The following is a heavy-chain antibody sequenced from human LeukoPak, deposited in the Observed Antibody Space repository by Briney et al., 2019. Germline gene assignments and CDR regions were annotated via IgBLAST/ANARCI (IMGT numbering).Heavy chain of an antibody. D-gene: IGHD6-6*01. Sequence: QPGGSLRLSCAASGFTFSSYWMSWVRQAPGKGLEWVANIKQDGREKYYVDSVKGRFTISRDNAKNSLYLQMNSLRAEDTAVYYCARDLPRIAAPSWFDPWGRGTLVTVSS. J-gene: IGHJ5*02. V-gene: IGHV3-7*01. CDR2: IKQDGREK. CDR3: ARDLPRIAAPSWFDP. CDR1: GFTFSSYW.